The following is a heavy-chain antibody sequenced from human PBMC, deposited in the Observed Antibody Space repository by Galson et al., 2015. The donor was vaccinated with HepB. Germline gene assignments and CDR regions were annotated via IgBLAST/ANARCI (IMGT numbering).Heavy chain of an antibody. CDR1: GGSISSYY. CDR2: IYYSGST. D-gene: IGHD1-26*01. J-gene: IGHJ4*02. Sequence: ETLSLTCTVSGGSISSYYWSWIRQPPGKGLEWIGYIYYSGSTNYNPSLKSRVTISVDTSKNQFSLKLSSVTAADTAVYYCARGSAVSAYFDYWGQGTLVTVSS. V-gene: IGHV4-59*01. CDR3: ARGSAVSAYFDY.